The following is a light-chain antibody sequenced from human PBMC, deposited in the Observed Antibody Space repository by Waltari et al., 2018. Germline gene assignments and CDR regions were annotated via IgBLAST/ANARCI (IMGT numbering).Light chain of an antibody. CDR3: AAWDDSLTLVV. CDR1: SSHIGRHS. Sequence: QSVLTQPPSASGTPGQRVTISCSGTSSHIGRHSVNLYQQLPGMAPKLLIYSSSQRPSGVPDRFSASKSGTSATLAISGPQSEDEADYYCAAWDDSLTLVVFGGGTKLTVL. J-gene: IGLJ2*01. CDR2: SSS. V-gene: IGLV1-44*01.